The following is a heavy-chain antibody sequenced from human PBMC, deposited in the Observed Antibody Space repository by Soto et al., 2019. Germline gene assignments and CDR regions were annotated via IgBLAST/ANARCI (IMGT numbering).Heavy chain of an antibody. V-gene: IGHV3-30*18. CDR3: AKMDTPMVTHYHYYGMDV. Sequence: GGSLRLSCAASGFTFYTHGMHWVRQAPGKGLEWVAVISFDGSEKNYADSVKGRFTISRDNPKNTLCLQMNSLRPDDSAVYYCAKMDTPMVTHYHYYGMDVWGQGTSVTVSS. J-gene: IGHJ6*02. D-gene: IGHD5-18*01. CDR1: GFTFYTHG. CDR2: ISFDGSEK.